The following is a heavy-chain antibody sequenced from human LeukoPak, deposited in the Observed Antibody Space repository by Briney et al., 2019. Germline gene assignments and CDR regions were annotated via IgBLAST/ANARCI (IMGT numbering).Heavy chain of an antibody. D-gene: IGHD6-13*01. V-gene: IGHV1-2*02. CDR3: ARVRYSSKDRYFDL. CDR1: GYTFTDYY. Sequence: ASVTVSCKASGYTFTDYYMHWVRQAPGQGVEWMGWINPNSGGTNYAQKFQGRVTMTRATSISTAYMELSRLRSDDTAVYYCARVRYSSKDRYFDLWGRGTLVTVSS. CDR2: INPNSGGT. J-gene: IGHJ2*01.